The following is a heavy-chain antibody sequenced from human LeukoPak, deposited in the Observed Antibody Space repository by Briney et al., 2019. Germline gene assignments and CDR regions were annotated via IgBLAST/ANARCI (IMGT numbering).Heavy chain of an antibody. CDR1: GFTFSSYG. CDR3: ANTMVRGVILPDY. Sequence: GGSLRLSCAASGFTFSSYGMHWVRQAPGKGLERVAFIRYDGSNKYHADSVKGRFTISRDNSKNTLYLQMNSLRAEDTAVYYYANTMVRGVILPDYWGQGTLVTVSS. V-gene: IGHV3-30*02. D-gene: IGHD3-10*01. J-gene: IGHJ4*02. CDR2: IRYDGSNK.